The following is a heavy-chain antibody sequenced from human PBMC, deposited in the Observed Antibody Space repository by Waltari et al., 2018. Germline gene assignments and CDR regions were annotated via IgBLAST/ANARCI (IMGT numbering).Heavy chain of an antibody. D-gene: IGHD2-8*02. CDR1: GGSISSHY. CDR3: ARRGGYCTGGVCFSLYYFDY. V-gene: IGHV4-59*11. Sequence: QVQLQESGPGLVKPSETLSLTCTVSGGSISSHYWSWIRQPPGKGLEWIGYIYYSGSTNYNPSLKSRVTISVDTSKNQFSLKLSSVTAADTAVYYCARRGGYCTGGVCFSLYYFDYWGQGTLVTVSS. J-gene: IGHJ4*02. CDR2: IYYSGST.